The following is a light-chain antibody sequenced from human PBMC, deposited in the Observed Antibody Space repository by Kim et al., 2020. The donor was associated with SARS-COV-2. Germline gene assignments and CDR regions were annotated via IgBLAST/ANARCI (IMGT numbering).Light chain of an antibody. Sequence: SPGERATLSCRASQSVSNKLAWYQQIPGQAPRLLIHGASTRATGIPARFSGSGSGTEFTLTISSLQSEDFAVYYCQQYDNWPPLTFGGGTKVDIK. CDR2: GAS. V-gene: IGKV3-15*01. CDR3: QQYDNWPPLT. CDR1: QSVSNK. J-gene: IGKJ4*01.